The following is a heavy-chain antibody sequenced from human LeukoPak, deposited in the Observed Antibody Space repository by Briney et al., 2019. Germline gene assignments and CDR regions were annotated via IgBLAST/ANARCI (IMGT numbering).Heavy chain of an antibody. Sequence: GGSLRLSCAASGFTFSSYGMHWVRQAPGKGLEWVAFIRYDGSNKYYADSVKGRFTISRDNSKSTLYLQMNTLRAEDTAVYYCARGGGITSQPWVYYYMDVWGKGTTVTVSS. V-gene: IGHV3-30*02. CDR2: IRYDGSNK. CDR1: GFTFSSYG. J-gene: IGHJ6*03. D-gene: IGHD3-16*01. CDR3: ARGGGITSQPWVYYYMDV.